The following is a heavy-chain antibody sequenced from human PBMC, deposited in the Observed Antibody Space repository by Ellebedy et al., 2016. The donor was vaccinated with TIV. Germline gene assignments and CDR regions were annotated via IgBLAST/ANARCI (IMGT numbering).Heavy chain of an antibody. D-gene: IGHD4-11*01. Sequence: MPSETLSLTCTVSGGSMNVYYWSWIRQSAGKGLEWIGRFYSTGSSSYNPFLKSRVSMSMDTSKNQFSLNLSSVTAADTATYYCARSYSNYAFDYWGQGTLVTVSS. CDR2: FYSTGSS. V-gene: IGHV4-4*07. CDR1: GGSMNVYY. J-gene: IGHJ4*02. CDR3: ARSYSNYAFDY.